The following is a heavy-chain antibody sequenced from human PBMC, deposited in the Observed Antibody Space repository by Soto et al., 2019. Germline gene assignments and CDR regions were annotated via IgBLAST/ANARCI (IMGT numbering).Heavy chain of an antibody. CDR1: GGSISSANYC. CDR3: GRAAHQDRSGYYWSFDY. Sequence: SETLSLTCTVSGGSISSANYCWSWIRQHPGKGLEWIGFITYSGNTYYNPSLKSRITISADTSMNQFSLQLNSVTAADTAVYYCGRAAHQDRSGYYWSFDYWGQGTLVTVSS. CDR2: ITYSGNT. V-gene: IGHV4-31*03. D-gene: IGHD3-22*01. J-gene: IGHJ4*02.